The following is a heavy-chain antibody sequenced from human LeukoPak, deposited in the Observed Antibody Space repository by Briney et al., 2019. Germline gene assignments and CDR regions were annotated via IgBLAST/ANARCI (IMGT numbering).Heavy chain of an antibody. CDR2: ISDSGGST. CDR1: GITLNNYG. V-gene: IGHV3-23*01. D-gene: IGHD6-13*01. J-gene: IGHJ3*01. CDR3: ARGADSNNWYADRPFDL. Sequence: GGSLRLSCAVSGITLNNYGMSWVRQAPGKGLEWVAGISDSGGSTNYADSVKGRFTISRDNPKNTLYLQMNSLRAEDTAVYYCARGADSNNWYADRPFDLWGQGAMVTVSS.